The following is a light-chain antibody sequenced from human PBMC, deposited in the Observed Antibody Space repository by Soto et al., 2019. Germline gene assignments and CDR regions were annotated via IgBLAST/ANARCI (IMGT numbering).Light chain of an antibody. CDR2: TAS. J-gene: IGKJ4*01. CDR3: QQANSFTLS. V-gene: IGKV1-12*01. Sequence: DIQMTQSPSSVSASVGDRVTITCRASQGISSWLDWYQQKPGKDPKFLLIHTASSLQSGVPTRFSGSGSGTDFTVTISSLQVEDFATYYCQQANSFTLSFRGGTKVEIK. CDR1: QGISSW.